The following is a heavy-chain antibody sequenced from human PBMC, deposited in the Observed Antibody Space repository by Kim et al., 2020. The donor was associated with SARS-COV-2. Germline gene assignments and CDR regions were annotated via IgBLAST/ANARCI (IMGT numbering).Heavy chain of an antibody. CDR1: GFTFSSHW. CDR2: IDGDGSVT. D-gene: IGHD1-1*01. CDR3: ARDENWSLDY. V-gene: IGHV3-74*01. J-gene: IGHJ4*02. Sequence: GGSLRLSCAASGFTFSSHWMYWVRQVPGKRLVWVSRIDGDGSVTNYADSVKGRFTISRDNAKSTLYLQMNSLRVDDTAVYYCARDENWSLDYWGQGTLVTVSS.